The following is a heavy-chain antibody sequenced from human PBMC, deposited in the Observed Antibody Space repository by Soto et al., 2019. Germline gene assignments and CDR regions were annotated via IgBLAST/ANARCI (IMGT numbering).Heavy chain of an antibody. J-gene: IGHJ5*02. Sequence: QVQLQESGPGLVKPSQTLSLTCTVSGGSISSGGYYWSWIRQHPGKGLEWIGYIYYSGSTYYNPSLKSRVTISVDTSKNQFSLKLSSVTAADTAVYYCARDRAQLAHPEAGGFDPWGQGTLVTVSS. CDR2: IYYSGST. D-gene: IGHD6-6*01. CDR1: GGSISSGGYY. CDR3: ARDRAQLAHPEAGGFDP. V-gene: IGHV4-31*03.